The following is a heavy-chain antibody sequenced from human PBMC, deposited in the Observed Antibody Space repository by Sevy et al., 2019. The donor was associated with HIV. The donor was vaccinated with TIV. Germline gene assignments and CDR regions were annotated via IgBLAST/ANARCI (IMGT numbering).Heavy chain of an antibody. J-gene: IGHJ3*02. D-gene: IGHD3-10*01. Sequence: GGFLRLSCAASGFTFSDYYMSWIRQAPGKGLEWVSYISSSGSTIYYADSVKDRFTISRDNAKNSLYLQMNSLRAEDTTVYYCARRRIEITNGHDAFDIWGQGTMVTVSS. CDR3: ARRRIEITNGHDAFDI. V-gene: IGHV3-11*01. CDR1: GFTFSDYY. CDR2: ISSSGSTI.